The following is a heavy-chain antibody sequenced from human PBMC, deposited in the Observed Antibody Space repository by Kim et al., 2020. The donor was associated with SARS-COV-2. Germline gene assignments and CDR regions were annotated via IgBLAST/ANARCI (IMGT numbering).Heavy chain of an antibody. CDR1: GGSISSGSYY. Sequence: SETLSLTCTVSGGSISSGSYYWSWIRQPAGKGLEWIGRIYTSGSTNYNPSLKSRVTISVDTSKNQFSLKLSSVTAADTAVYYCARSHHHYDILTGPFDYWGQGTLVTVSS. D-gene: IGHD3-9*01. CDR2: IYTSGST. V-gene: IGHV4-61*02. J-gene: IGHJ4*02. CDR3: ARSHHHYDILTGPFDY.